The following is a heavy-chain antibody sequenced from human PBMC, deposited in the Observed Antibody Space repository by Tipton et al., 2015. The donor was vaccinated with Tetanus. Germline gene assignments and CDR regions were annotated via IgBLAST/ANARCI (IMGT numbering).Heavy chain of an antibody. V-gene: IGHV1-46*01. CDR1: GYTFTSYY. J-gene: IGHJ4*02. CDR3: VWTGYHFFDY. D-gene: IGHD3/OR15-3a*01. Sequence: QVQLVQSGAEVKKPGASVKVSCKASGYTFTSYYMHWVRQAPGQGLEWMGIINPSGGSTSYAQKFQGRVTMTRDTSTSTVYMELSNLRSEDTAVYYCVWTGYHFFDYWGQGTLVTVSS. CDR2: INPSGGST.